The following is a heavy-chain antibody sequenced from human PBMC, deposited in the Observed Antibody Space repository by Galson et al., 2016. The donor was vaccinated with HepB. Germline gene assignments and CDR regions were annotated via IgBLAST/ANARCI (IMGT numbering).Heavy chain of an antibody. V-gene: IGHV7-4-1*02. CDR2: INTNTGNP. J-gene: IGHJ5*02. Sequence: SVKVSCKASGYTFTNYAINWVRQAPGQGLEWMGWINTNTGNPTYAQGFTGRFVFSLDTSVSTACLQISSLKAEDTAVYYCARATEIPGTYWFDPWGQGTLVTVSS. CDR1: GYTFTNYA. D-gene: IGHD1-20*01. CDR3: ARATEIPGTYWFDP.